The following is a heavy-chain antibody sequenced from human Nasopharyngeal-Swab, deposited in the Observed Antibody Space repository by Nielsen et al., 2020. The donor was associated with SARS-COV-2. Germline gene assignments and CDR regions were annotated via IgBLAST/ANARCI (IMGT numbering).Heavy chain of an antibody. D-gene: IGHD1-1*01. CDR2: INGDSSAK. J-gene: IGHJ3*02. Sequence: GESLKISCVASGFTFRSRCMNWVRQAPGKGLEWVSYINGDSSAKYYVDSVKGRFTISRDNAKNSLYLQMNSLRVEDTAVYYCVRDGYTTGRNDAFDIWGQGTMVTVSS. V-gene: IGHV3-48*01. CDR1: GFTFRSRC. CDR3: VRDGYTTGRNDAFDI.